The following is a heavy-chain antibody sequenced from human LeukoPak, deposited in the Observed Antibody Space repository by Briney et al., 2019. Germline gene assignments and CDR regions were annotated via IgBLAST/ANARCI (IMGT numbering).Heavy chain of an antibody. Sequence: GESLKISCKGSGYSFTSYWIGVVRQMPGKGLEWMEIIYPGDSDTSSSPSFQGQATISAPKSISTAYLQWSRLKASHTAMYYCAIRQRGGYYYDSSGYSALDYWGQGTLVTVSS. J-gene: IGHJ4*02. CDR2: IYPGDSDT. CDR1: GYSFTSYW. CDR3: AIRQRGGYYYDSSGYSALDY. V-gene: IGHV5-51*01. D-gene: IGHD3-22*01.